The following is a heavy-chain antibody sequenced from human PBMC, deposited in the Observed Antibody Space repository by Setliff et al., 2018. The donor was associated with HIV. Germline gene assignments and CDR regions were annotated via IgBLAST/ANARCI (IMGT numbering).Heavy chain of an antibody. CDR2: INYSGRT. J-gene: IGHJ6*02. D-gene: IGHD3-3*01. CDR1: GDSISSSEYY. CDR3: ARGSYLEWLMYDMAV. Sequence: SETLSLTCTVSGDSISSSEYYWGWIRQPPGKGLEWIGNINYSGRTQYNPSLKSRVTISVDTSENQFSLKLISVTAADTAVYYCARGSYLEWLMYDMAVWGQGTTVTVSS. V-gene: IGHV4-39*01.